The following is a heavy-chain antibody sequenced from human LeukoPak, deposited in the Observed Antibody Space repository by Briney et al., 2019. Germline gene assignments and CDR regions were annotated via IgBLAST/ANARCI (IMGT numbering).Heavy chain of an antibody. CDR3: ALIPYCTTATCYYFDF. D-gene: IGHD2-2*01. CDR2: IRGSGSST. V-gene: IGHV3-23*01. Sequence: GGSLRLSCAASGFAFSSYAMSWVRQAPGKGLEWVSAIRGSGSSTYYADSVKGRFTISRDNSKNTLYLQMNSLRAEDTAVYYCALIPYCTTATCYYFDFWGQGTLVTVSS. J-gene: IGHJ4*02. CDR1: GFAFSSYA.